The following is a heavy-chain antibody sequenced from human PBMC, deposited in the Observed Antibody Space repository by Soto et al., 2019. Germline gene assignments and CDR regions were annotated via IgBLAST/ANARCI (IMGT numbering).Heavy chain of an antibody. D-gene: IGHD2-15*01. CDR3: ARDGSVVVAAGGTGAFEI. Sequence: SETLSLTCAVSGGSIGSGGYYWSWIRQHPGKGLEWIGYIYYSGSTYYNPSLKSRVTISVDTSKNQFSLKLSSVTAADTAVYYCARDGSVVVAAGGTGAFEIWGQGTMVIGS. CDR2: IYYSGST. CDR1: GGSIGSGGYY. J-gene: IGHJ3*02. V-gene: IGHV4-31*11.